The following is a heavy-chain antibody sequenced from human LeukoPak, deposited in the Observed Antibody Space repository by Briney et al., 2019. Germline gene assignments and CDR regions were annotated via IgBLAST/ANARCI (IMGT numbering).Heavy chain of an antibody. D-gene: IGHD7-27*01. CDR3: AREYWGTSFDY. CDR1: GFSFSSYS. Sequence: GGSLRLSCAASGFSFSSYSMNWVRQAPGKGLGWVSSISSSSTFISYADSVKGRFTISRDNAKSTLYLQMNSLRVEDTAVYYCAREYWGTSFDYWGQGTLVAVSS. V-gene: IGHV3-21*01. CDR2: ISSSSTFI. J-gene: IGHJ4*02.